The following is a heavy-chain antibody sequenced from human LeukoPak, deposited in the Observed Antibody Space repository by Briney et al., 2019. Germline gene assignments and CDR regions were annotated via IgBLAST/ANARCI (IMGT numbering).Heavy chain of an antibody. V-gene: IGHV3-33*01. CDR2: IWYDGSSK. J-gene: IGHJ4*02. CDR3: VRDSLDY. CDR1: GFPFSNYG. Sequence: GGSLRLSCAASGFPFSNYGMHWVRQAPGKGLEWVAVIWYDGSSKNYADSVKGRFTISRDNSNNTLYLQMNSLRAEDTAVYYCVRDSLDYWGQGTLVTVSS.